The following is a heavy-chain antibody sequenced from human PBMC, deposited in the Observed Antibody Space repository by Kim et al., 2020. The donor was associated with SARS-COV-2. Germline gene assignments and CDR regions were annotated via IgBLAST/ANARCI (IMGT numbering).Heavy chain of an antibody. Sequence: YNPSLQSRVTISVDTSRNHFSLRLNSVPAADTAVYYCATSGNNHDYYYFEHWGQGTLATVSS. V-gene: IGHV4-39*02. CDR3: ATSGNNHDYYYFEH. J-gene: IGHJ4*02. D-gene: IGHD1-26*01.